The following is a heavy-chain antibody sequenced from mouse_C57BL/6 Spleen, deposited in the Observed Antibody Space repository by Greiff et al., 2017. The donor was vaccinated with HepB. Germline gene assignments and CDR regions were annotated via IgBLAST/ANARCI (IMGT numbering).Heavy chain of an antibody. Sequence: VQLQQSGAELVKPGASVKMSCKASGYTFTSYWITWVKQRPGQGLEWIGDIYPGSGSTNYNEKFKGKATLTVDTSSSTAYMQLRSLTSEDSAVYYCARAGYYDYDTYYFDYWGQGTTLTVAS. J-gene: IGHJ2*01. V-gene: IGHV1-55*01. CDR3: ARAGYYDYDTYYFDY. CDR1: GYTFTSYW. CDR2: IYPGSGST. D-gene: IGHD2-4*01.